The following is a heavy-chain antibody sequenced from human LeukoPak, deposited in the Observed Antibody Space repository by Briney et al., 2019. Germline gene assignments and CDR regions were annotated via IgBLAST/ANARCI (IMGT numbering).Heavy chain of an antibody. D-gene: IGHD7-27*01. Sequence: KPSETLSLTCGDFVGSMRGFYWTWVRQPPGKGLEWIGEINHSGSTNYNPSLKSRVTISIDTSKTQFSLELRSVTAADTAVYYCARGFFLGRAGWLDPWGQGTLVTVSS. J-gene: IGHJ5*02. V-gene: IGHV4-34*01. CDR3: ARGFFLGRAGWLDP. CDR2: INHSGST. CDR1: VGSMRGFY.